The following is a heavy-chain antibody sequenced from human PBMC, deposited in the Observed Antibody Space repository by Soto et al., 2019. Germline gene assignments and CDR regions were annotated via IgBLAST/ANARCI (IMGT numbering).Heavy chain of an antibody. D-gene: IGHD3-10*01. CDR3: ARRPPLYGSGSSSFDP. J-gene: IGHJ5*01. V-gene: IGHV4-39*01. CDR1: GDSISSTNYY. CDR2: IYSSGST. Sequence: QVQLQESGPGLVKASETLSLTCTVSGDSISSTNYYWSWLRQPPVQGLEWIGTIYSSGSTSYKPPLKSRVTISVDTSKNQFSLKLTSVTAADTAVYYCARRPPLYGSGSSSFDPWGQGTLVTVSS.